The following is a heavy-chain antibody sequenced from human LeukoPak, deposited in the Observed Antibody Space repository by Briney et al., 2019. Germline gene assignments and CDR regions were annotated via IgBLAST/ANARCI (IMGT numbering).Heavy chain of an antibody. D-gene: IGHD6-13*01. Sequence: QPGGSLRLSCAASGFTVSTNYMNWVRQAPGKGLEWVSVTYSGGSTSYADSVKGRFTISRDNSKNTAFLQMDSLRAEDTAVYFCTRSAADGWWGLFDYWGQGTLVTVSS. CDR1: GFTVSTNY. V-gene: IGHV3-66*01. CDR2: TYSGGST. J-gene: IGHJ4*02. CDR3: TRSAADGWWGLFDY.